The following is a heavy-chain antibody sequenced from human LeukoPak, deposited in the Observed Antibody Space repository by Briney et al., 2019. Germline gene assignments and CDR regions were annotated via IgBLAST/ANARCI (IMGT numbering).Heavy chain of an antibody. CDR3: ARETYSNILTGSDY. Sequence: ASVKVSCKASGYTFTTYGLSWVRQAPGQGLEWLGWISTYDDNIKYAQSLQGRLTLTIDTSTSTAYMELRSLTSDDTAVYYCARETYSNILTGSDYWGPGTLVTVSS. D-gene: IGHD3-9*01. CDR1: GYTFTTYG. V-gene: IGHV1-18*01. J-gene: IGHJ4*02. CDR2: ISTYDDNI.